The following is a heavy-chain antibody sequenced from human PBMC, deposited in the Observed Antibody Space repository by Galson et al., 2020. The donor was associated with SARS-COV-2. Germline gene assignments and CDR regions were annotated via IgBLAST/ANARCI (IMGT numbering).Heavy chain of an antibody. J-gene: IGHJ4*02. CDR1: GFTFSSYA. V-gene: IGHV3-30-3*01. CDR3: ARVFGATIMAPYHFDY. D-gene: IGHD5-12*01. Sequence: GGSLRLSCAASGFTFSSYALYWVLQAPGKGLEWVAVISYDGSNKYYADSVKGRFTISRDNSKNTLYLQMSSLRPEDTAVYYCARVFGATIMAPYHFDYWGQGTLVTVSS. CDR2: ISYDGSNK.